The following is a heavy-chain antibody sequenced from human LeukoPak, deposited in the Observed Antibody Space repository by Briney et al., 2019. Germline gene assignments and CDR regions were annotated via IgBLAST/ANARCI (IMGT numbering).Heavy chain of an antibody. CDR3: ARGQNTGYSSSWSTIDY. Sequence: PGGSLRLSCAASGFTFSDYYMSWIRQAPGKGLEWVSYISSSSSYTNYADSVKGRFTIPRDNAKNSLYLQMNSLRAEDTAVYYCARGQNTGYSSSWSTIDYWGQGTLVTVSS. CDR1: GFTFSDYY. V-gene: IGHV3-11*05. J-gene: IGHJ4*02. D-gene: IGHD6-13*01. CDR2: ISSSSSYT.